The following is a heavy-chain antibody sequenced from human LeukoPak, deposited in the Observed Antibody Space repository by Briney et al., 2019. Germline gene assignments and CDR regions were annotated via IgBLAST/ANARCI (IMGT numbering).Heavy chain of an antibody. CDR1: GASISNGIYY. Sequence: PSQTLSLTCSVSGASISNGIYYWSWIRQHPGKGPEWIGYIYYGGSTYYNPSLKSRVTISVDTSKNQFSLKLSSVTAADTAVYYCARDLRTITAATYFDLWGQGTLVTVSS. J-gene: IGHJ4*02. V-gene: IGHV4-31*03. D-gene: IGHD6-13*01. CDR2: IYYGGST. CDR3: ARDLRTITAATYFDL.